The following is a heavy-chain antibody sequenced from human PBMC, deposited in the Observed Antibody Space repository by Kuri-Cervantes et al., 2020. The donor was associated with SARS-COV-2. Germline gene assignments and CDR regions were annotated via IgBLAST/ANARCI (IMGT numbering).Heavy chain of an antibody. CDR1: GGSISSGGYY. Sequence: SETLSLTCTVSGGSISSGGYYWSWIRQHPVKGLEWIGYIYYSGSTYYNPSLKSRVTISVDTSKNQFSLKLSSVTAADTAVYYCARVTVREFHLDYWGQGTLVTVSS. CDR3: ARVTVREFHLDY. CDR2: IYYSGST. V-gene: IGHV4-31*03. J-gene: IGHJ4*02. D-gene: IGHD3-10*01.